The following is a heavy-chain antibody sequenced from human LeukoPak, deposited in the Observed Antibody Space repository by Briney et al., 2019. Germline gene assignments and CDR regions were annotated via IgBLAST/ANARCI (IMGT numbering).Heavy chain of an antibody. D-gene: IGHD1-1*01. J-gene: IGHJ5*02. CDR2: ISGSGGST. CDR3: AKDRTPTP. Sequence: PSETLSLTCTVSGGSISSYYWSWVRQAPGKGLEWVSAISGSGGSTYYADSVKGRFTISRDNSKNTLYLQMNSLRAEDTAVFYCAKDRTPTPWGQGTLVTVSS. CDR1: GGSISSYY. V-gene: IGHV3-23*01.